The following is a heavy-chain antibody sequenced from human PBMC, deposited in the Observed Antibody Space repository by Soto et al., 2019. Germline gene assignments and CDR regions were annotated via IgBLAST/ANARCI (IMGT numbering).Heavy chain of an antibody. CDR1: GYTLTELS. CDR2: FDAEDGET. CDR3: ATDTFYCRAPSWYWFDF. D-gene: IGHD6-13*01. J-gene: IGHJ5*01. V-gene: IGHV1-24*01. Sequence: ASVKVSCKVSGYTLTELSIHWVRQVPGKGLEWMGGFDAEDGETIYAQKFQGRVAMSEDTSTGTAYMELSRLRSEDTAIYYCATDTFYCRAPSWYWFDFWGQGTLVTVSS.